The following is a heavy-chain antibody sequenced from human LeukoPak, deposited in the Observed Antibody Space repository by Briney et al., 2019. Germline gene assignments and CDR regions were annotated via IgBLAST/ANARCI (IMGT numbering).Heavy chain of an antibody. J-gene: IGHJ4*02. Sequence: SETLSLTCTVSGGSISSYYWSWIRQPPGKGLEWIGYIYYSGSTNYNPSLKSRVTISVDTSKNQFSLKLSSVTAADTAVYYCARGAPGCCSRTTCPLDYWGQGTLVTVSS. CDR1: GGSISSYY. D-gene: IGHD2-2*01. CDR2: IYYSGST. V-gene: IGHV4-59*01. CDR3: ARGAPGCCSRTTCPLDY.